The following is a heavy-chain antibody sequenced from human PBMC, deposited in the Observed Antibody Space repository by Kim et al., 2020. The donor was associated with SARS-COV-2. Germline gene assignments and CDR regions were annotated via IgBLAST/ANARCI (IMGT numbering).Heavy chain of an antibody. CDR1: GYTFTSYD. Sequence: ASVKVSCKASGYTFTSYDINWVRQATGQGLEWMGWMNPNSGNTGYAQKFQGRVTMTRNTSISTAYMELSSLRSEDTAVYYCARGLIYGSGSYSHYFDYWGQGTLVTVSS. CDR3: ARGLIYGSGSYSHYFDY. D-gene: IGHD3-10*01. V-gene: IGHV1-8*01. CDR2: MNPNSGNT. J-gene: IGHJ4*02.